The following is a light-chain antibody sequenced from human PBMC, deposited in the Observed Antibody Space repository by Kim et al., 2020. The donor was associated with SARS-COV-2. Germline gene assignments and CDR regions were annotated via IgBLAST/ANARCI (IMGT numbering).Light chain of an antibody. V-gene: IGKV3-20*01. Sequence: SPGARATLSCRASQSIARNYLAWYQQKHGQAPRLLIYGASSRATGIPDRFSGSGSGTDFTLTITRVEPEDFAVYYCQQYDSSPPCTFGQGTKLEI. CDR2: GAS. J-gene: IGKJ2*02. CDR3: QQYDSSPPCT. CDR1: QSIARNY.